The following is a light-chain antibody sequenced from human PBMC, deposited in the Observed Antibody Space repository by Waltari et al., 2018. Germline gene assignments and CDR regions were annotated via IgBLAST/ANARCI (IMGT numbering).Light chain of an antibody. CDR1: QTVRTTY. Sequence: EIVLTQSPGTLSLSPVARATLSCRASQTVRTTYLAWYQQKPAQAPTLLIYGASSRATGIPDRFSGSGSGTDFSLTISSLEPEDFAVYYCQQYDISPLTFGGGTKVEIK. J-gene: IGKJ4*01. CDR2: GAS. V-gene: IGKV3-20*01. CDR3: QQYDISPLT.